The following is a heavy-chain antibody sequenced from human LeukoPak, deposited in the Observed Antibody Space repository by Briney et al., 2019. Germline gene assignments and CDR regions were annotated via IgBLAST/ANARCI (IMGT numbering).Heavy chain of an antibody. CDR1: AGSISSYY. V-gene: IGHV4-34*01. CDR3: TRGRYYYDSSGYYYFDY. J-gene: IGHJ4*02. Sequence: SETLSLTCTVSAGSISSYYWSWIRRPPGKGLEWIGEINHSGSTNYNPSLKSRVTISVDTSKNQFSLKLSSVTAADTAVYYCTRGRYYYDSSGYYYFDYWGQGTLVTVSS. CDR2: INHSGST. D-gene: IGHD3-22*01.